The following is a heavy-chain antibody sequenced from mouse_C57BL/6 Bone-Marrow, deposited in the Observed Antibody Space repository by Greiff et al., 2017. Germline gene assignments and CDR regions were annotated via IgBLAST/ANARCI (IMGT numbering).Heavy chain of an antibody. V-gene: IGHV1-15*01. Sequence: QVQLQQSGAELVRPGASVTLSCKASGYTFTDYEMHWVKQTPVHGLEWIGAIDPETGGTASNQKFKGKAILTADKSSSTAYMELRSLTSEHTAVYYCTYGKGSYAMDYWGQGTSVTVSS. CDR1: GYTFTDYE. J-gene: IGHJ4*01. CDR3: TYGKGSYAMDY. D-gene: IGHD2-10*02. CDR2: IDPETGGT.